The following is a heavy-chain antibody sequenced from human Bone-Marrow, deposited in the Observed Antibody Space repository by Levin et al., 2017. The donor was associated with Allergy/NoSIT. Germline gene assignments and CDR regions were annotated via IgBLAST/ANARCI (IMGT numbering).Heavy chain of an antibody. CDR3: ARLGSYYFTAEY. J-gene: IGHJ4*02. CDR1: GGSISSSTYH. D-gene: IGHD3-10*01. CDR2: VYYSGDT. V-gene: IGHV4-39*01. Sequence: PSETLSLTCTVSGGSISSSTYHWGWIRQSPGKGLEWIGSVYYSGDTYYNPSLNSRVSISGYTSKNQFSLKLRSVTAADTAVYYGARLGSYYFTAEYWGQGTLVIVSS.